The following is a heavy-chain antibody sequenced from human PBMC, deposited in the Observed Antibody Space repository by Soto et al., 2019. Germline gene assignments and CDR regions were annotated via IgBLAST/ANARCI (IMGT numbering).Heavy chain of an antibody. J-gene: IGHJ5*02. V-gene: IGHV4-39*01. CDR3: TRHGSSSSPDWFDP. CDR2: IYYSGST. Sequence: QLQLQESGPGLVKPSETLSLTCTVSGGSISSSSYYWGWIRQPPGKVLEWIGSIYYSGSTYYNPSLRSRVTLSVDTSKDQFSLKLSSVTAADTAVYYCTRHGSSSSPDWFDPWGQGTLVTVSS. CDR1: GGSISSSSYY. D-gene: IGHD6-13*01.